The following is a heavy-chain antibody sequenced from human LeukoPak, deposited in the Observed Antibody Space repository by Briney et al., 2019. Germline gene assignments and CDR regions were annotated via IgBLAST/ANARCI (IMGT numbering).Heavy chain of an antibody. Sequence: GGSLRLSCAASGFTFSSYWMSWVRQAPGKGLEWVANIKQDGSEKYYVDSVKGRFTISRDNAKNSLYLQMNSLRAEDTALYYCARDKGAEDYDYVWGSYRDDYFDYWGQGALVTVSS. CDR1: GFTFSSYW. CDR2: IKQDGSEK. CDR3: ARDKGAEDYDYVWGSYRDDYFDY. V-gene: IGHV3-7*03. J-gene: IGHJ4*02. D-gene: IGHD3-16*02.